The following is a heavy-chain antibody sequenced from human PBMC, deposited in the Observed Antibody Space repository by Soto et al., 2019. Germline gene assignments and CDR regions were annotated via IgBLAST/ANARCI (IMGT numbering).Heavy chain of an antibody. D-gene: IGHD5-12*01. CDR3: ARQIYSGYDVHLDY. J-gene: IGHJ4*02. CDR2: IWYDGSNK. V-gene: IGHV3-33*01. Sequence: QVQLVESGGGVVRPGRSLRLSCAASGFTFSSYGMHWVGQAPGKGLEWVAVIWYDGSNKYYADSVKGRFTISRDNSKNTLYLQMKSLRAEDTAVYYCARQIYSGYDVHLDYWGQGTLVTVSS. CDR1: GFTFSSYG.